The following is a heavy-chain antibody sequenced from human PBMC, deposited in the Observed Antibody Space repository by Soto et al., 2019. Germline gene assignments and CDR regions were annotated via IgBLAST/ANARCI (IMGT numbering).Heavy chain of an antibody. CDR2: TSYDGSNN. D-gene: IGHD3-16*01. Sequence: QVQQVESGGGVVQPGTSLRLSCVGSGFTFRSYVIHWVRQAPGKGLEWVALTSYDGSNNFYGDSVKGRFTIYRDNSRNTVELQMDSLRLEDTALYYCARWGTTGGLDVWGQGTLVSVSS. CDR3: ARWGTTGGLDV. V-gene: IGHV3-33*05. J-gene: IGHJ4*02. CDR1: GFTFRSYV.